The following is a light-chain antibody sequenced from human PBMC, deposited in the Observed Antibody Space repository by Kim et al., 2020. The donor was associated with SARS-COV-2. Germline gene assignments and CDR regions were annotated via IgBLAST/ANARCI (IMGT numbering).Light chain of an antibody. Sequence: SYELTQPLSVSVSPGQTASITCSGDKLGDKYARWYQQKPGQSPVLVIYKDSKRPSGIPERFSGSNSGNTATLTISGTQAMDEADYYCQAWDSSTKVFGTG. CDR1: KLGDKY. V-gene: IGLV3-1*01. J-gene: IGLJ1*01. CDR3: QAWDSSTKV. CDR2: KDS.